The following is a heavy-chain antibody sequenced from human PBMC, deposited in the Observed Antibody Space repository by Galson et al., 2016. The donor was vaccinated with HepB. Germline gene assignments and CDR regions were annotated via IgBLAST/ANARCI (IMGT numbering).Heavy chain of an antibody. CDR2: IYRGGST. J-gene: IGHJ4*02. V-gene: IGHV3-53*01. CDR3: ARRPGN. Sequence: SLRLSCAASGFTVGNHYMSWVRQAPGRGLEWVALIYRGGSTYYADPVKGRLTISRDSSKNTLYLQMNSLRVEDTAVYYCARRPGNWGQGTLVTVSS. CDR1: GFTVGNHY. D-gene: IGHD6-13*01.